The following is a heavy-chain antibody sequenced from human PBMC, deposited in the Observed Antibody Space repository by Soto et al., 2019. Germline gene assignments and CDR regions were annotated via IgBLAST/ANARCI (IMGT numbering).Heavy chain of an antibody. Sequence: LVTKSLTWTVSGGSISSYYWSWIRQPPGKGLEWIGYIYYSGSTNYNPSLKSRVTISVDTPKNQFSLKLTSVTAADTAVYYCARGVATIGPWGQGTLVTVSS. CDR3: ARGVATIGP. CDR1: GGSISSYY. CDR2: IYYSGST. V-gene: IGHV4-59*01. J-gene: IGHJ5*02. D-gene: IGHD5-12*01.